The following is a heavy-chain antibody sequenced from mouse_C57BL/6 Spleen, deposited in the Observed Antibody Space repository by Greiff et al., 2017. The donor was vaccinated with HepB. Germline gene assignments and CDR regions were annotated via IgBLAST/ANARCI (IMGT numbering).Heavy chain of an antibody. CDR1: GYTFTSYW. CDR2: INPSNGGT. D-gene: IGHD1-1*01. Sequence: VQLQQPGTELVKPGASVKLSCKASGYTFTSYWMHWVKQRPGQGLEWIGNINPSNGGTNYNEKFKSKATLTVDKSSSTAYMQLSSLTSEDSAVYYCAREAYSLPQVGDTMYYWAHSTSVTVSS. CDR3: AREAYSLPQVGDTMYY. V-gene: IGHV1-53*01. J-gene: IGHJ4*01.